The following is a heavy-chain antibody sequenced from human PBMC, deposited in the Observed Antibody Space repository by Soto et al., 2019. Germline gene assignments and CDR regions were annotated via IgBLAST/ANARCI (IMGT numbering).Heavy chain of an antibody. J-gene: IGHJ6*02. Sequence: GGSLRLSCAASEFTFSSYAMSWVRQAPGKGLEWVSAISGSGGSTYYADSVKGRFTISRDNSKNTLYLQMNSLRAEDTAVYYCARWRGNYSYYIYMLVWGQGTTVTVPS. V-gene: IGHV3-23*01. CDR1: EFTFSSYA. CDR2: ISGSGGST. D-gene: IGHD3-10*01. CDR3: ARWRGNYSYYIYMLV.